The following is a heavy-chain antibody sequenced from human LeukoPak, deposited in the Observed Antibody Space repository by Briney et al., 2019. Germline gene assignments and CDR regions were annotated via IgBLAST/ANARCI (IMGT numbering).Heavy chain of an antibody. Sequence: SETLSLSCAVSGGSLSSYYWSWIRQPPGKGLEWIGYVYYTGNSNHNPSLKSRVTMSVDTSKNQFSLKLSSVTAADTAVYYCARAVDYCRSASCYEGYYYYMDVWGKGTTVTVSS. CDR1: GGSLSSYY. V-gene: IGHV4-59*01. D-gene: IGHD2-2*01. CDR2: VYYTGNS. J-gene: IGHJ6*03. CDR3: ARAVDYCRSASCYEGYYYYMDV.